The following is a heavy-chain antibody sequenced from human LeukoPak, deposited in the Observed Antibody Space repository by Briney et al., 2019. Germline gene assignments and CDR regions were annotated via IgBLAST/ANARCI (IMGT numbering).Heavy chain of an antibody. D-gene: IGHD4-17*01. CDR1: GFSFISYG. V-gene: IGHV3-30*18. J-gene: IGHJ4*02. Sequence: PGGSLRLSCAASGFSFISYGMHWVRQAPGKGLEWVGVISGDGRNKNYADSVKGRFTISRDNSKDTLYLQMNSLRDEDTAVYYCAKRPSDYGDYVTYFDYWGQGTLVTVSS. CDR2: ISGDGRNK. CDR3: AKRPSDYGDYVTYFDY.